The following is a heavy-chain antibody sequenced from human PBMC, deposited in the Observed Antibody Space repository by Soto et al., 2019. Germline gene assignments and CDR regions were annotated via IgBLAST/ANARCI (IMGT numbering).Heavy chain of an antibody. CDR1: GGTFSSYA. J-gene: IGHJ6*02. CDR3: ARGDTVIVHRYYYGMDV. D-gene: IGHD4-4*01. Sequence: GASVKVSCKASGGTFSSYAISWVRQAPGQGLEWMGGIIPIFGTANYAQKFQGRVTITADKSTSTAYMELSSLRSEDTAVYYCARGDTVIVHRYYYGMDVWGQGTTVTVSS. V-gene: IGHV1-69*06. CDR2: IIPIFGTA.